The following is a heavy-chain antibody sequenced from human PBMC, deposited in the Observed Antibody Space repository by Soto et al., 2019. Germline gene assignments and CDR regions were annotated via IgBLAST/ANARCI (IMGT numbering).Heavy chain of an antibody. D-gene: IGHD6-6*01. CDR2: IIPIFGTA. Sequence: QVPLVQSGAEVKKPGSSVKVSCKASGGTFSSYAISWVRQAPGQGPEWMGGIIPIFGTANYAQKFQGRVTITADESTSTAYMELSSLRSEDTAVYYCARVNWGIAARPGFDPWGQGTLVTVSS. J-gene: IGHJ5*02. CDR3: ARVNWGIAARPGFDP. CDR1: GGTFSSYA. V-gene: IGHV1-69*01.